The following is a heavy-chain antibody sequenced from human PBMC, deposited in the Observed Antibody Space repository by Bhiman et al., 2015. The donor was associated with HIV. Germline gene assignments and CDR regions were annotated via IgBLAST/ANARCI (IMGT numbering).Heavy chain of an antibody. D-gene: IGHD3-22*01. J-gene: IGHJ6*02. CDR1: GFIFSNSD. CDR2: IRSDGGIE. V-gene: IGHV3-30*02. CDR3: AKEPPPASGYYYYGMDA. Sequence: QVHLVESGGGVVQPGGSLGLSCSASGFIFSNSDMHWVRQAPGRGLEWVAFIRSDGGIESYADSVKGRFTISRDNSKNTLYLQMNSLRDEDTAVYYCAKEPPPASGYYYYGMDAWGQGTTVTASS.